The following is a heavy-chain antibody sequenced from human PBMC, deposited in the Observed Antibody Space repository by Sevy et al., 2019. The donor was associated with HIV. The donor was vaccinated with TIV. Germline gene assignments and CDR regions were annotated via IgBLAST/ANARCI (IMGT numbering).Heavy chain of an antibody. Sequence: GGSLRLSCAASGFTFSSYSMNWVRQAPGKGLEWVSYISSSSSTIYYADSVKGRFTISRDNAKNSLYLQMNSLRAEDTAVDYWARDPHGRSVAGDYYYYYGMDVWGQGTTVTVSS. V-gene: IGHV3-48*01. D-gene: IGHD6-19*01. CDR2: ISSSSSTI. J-gene: IGHJ6*02. CDR3: ARDPHGRSVAGDYYYYYGMDV. CDR1: GFTFSSYS.